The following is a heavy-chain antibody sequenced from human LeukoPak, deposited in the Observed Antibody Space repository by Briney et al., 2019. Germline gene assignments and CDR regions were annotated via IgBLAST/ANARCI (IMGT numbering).Heavy chain of an antibody. D-gene: IGHD4-17*01. CDR2: IYYSGST. J-gene: IGHJ4*02. V-gene: IGHV4-38-2*02. CDR1: GYSISSGYY. Sequence: SETLSLTCTVSGYSISSGYYWGWIRQPPGKGLEWIGSIYYSGSTYYNPSLKSRVTISVDTSKNQFSLKLSSVTAADTAVYYCARLPTTVTTYYFDYWGQGTLVTVSS. CDR3: ARLPTTVTTYYFDY.